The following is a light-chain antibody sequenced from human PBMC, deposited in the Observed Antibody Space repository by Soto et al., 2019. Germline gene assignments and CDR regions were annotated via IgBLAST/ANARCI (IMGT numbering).Light chain of an antibody. J-gene: IGKJ4*01. Sequence: ATQMTQSPSSLSASVGDTVTISCRASRGVRSDVAWYQQRPGSVPKVLIYGAFNLYTGVPSRFSGSGYGSDFSLTISSQQPEDSATYYCVQDFNYPLTFGGGTKVDI. CDR1: RGVRSD. V-gene: IGKV1-6*01. CDR2: GAF. CDR3: VQDFNYPLT.